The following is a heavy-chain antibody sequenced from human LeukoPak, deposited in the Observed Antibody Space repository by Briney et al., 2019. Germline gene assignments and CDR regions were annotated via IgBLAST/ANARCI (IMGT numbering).Heavy chain of an antibody. CDR2: IYYSGST. Sequence: SETLSLTCTVSGGSISSSSYYWGWIRQPPGKGLEWIGSIYYSGSTYYNPSLKSRVTISVDTSKNQFSLKLSSVTAADTAVYYCARLRYFDWSIEGILGYFDYWGQGTLVTVSS. V-gene: IGHV4-39*01. D-gene: IGHD3-9*01. CDR1: GGSISSSSYY. J-gene: IGHJ4*02. CDR3: ARLRYFDWSIEGILGYFDY.